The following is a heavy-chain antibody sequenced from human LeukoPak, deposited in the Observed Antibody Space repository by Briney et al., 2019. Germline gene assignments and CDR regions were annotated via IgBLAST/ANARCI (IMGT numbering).Heavy chain of an antibody. CDR3: ARGPGITAMEPKYYYYYGMDV. J-gene: IGHJ6*02. D-gene: IGHD5-18*01. Sequence: SQTLSLTCAVSGGSISSGGYSWSCLRRPPGQGREWIMYIYHSGSTYYNPSHKSLTTISVNRSKNQYSLKLSSVTAADTAVYYCARGPGITAMEPKYYYYYGMDVWGQGTTVTVSS. V-gene: IGHV4-30-2*01. CDR2: IYHSGST. CDR1: GGSISSGGYS.